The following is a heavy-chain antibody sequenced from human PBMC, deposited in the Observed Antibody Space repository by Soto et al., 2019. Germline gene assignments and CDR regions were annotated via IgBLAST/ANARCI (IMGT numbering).Heavy chain of an antibody. V-gene: IGHV3-73*01. CDR3: TTGYNYDY. CDR1: GFTFSGSA. J-gene: IGHJ4*02. D-gene: IGHD5-12*01. Sequence: EVQLVESGGGLVQPGGSLKLSCAASGFTFSGSAMHWVRQASGKGLEWVGRIRRKANSYATAYAASVKGRFTISRDDSKNTAYLQMNSLKTEDTAVYYCTTGYNYDYWGQGTLVTVSS. CDR2: IRRKANSYAT.